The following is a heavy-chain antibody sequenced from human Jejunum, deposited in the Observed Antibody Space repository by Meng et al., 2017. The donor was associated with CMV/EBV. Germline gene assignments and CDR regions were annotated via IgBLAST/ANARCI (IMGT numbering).Heavy chain of an antibody. CDR3: ARDFSSCYYY. V-gene: IGHV1-46*01. J-gene: IGHJ4*02. CDR2: INPSGGST. CDR1: GGSFGSDA. D-gene: IGHD2-2*01. Sequence: CKASGGSFGSDAVSWVRQAPGQGLEWMGIINPSGGSTSYAQKFQGRVTMTRDTSTSTVYMELSSLRSEDTAVYYCARDFSSCYYYWGQGTLVTVSS.